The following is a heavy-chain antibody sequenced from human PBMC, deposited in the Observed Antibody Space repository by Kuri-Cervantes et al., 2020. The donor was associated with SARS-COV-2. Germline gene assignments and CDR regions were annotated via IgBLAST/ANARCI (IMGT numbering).Heavy chain of an antibody. J-gene: IGHJ4*02. CDR3: ARRAMVRGMYYFDY. Sequence: ASVKVSCKASGYTFTGYYMHWVRQAPGQGLEWMGWINPNSGGTNYAQKFQGWVTMTRDTSISTVYMELSRLRSDDTAVYYCARRAMVRGMYYFDYWGQGTLVTVSS. CDR1: GYTFTGYY. D-gene: IGHD3-10*01. V-gene: IGHV1-2*04. CDR2: INPNSGGT.